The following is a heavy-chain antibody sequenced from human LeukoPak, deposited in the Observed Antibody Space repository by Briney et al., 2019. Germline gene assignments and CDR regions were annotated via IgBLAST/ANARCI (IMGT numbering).Heavy chain of an antibody. CDR2: MRYDGSNT. CDR3: ANGPHYNILTGFYKVRSHLDY. CDR1: GFTFSSYP. J-gene: IGHJ4*02. Sequence: GGSLRLSCAAPGFTFSSYPIHWVRQAPGKGLEWLAFMRYDGSNTHYADSVKGRFTISRDNSKNTLFLQMNSLRSEDTALYYCANGPHYNILTGFYKVRSHLDYWGQGTLVTVSS. V-gene: IGHV3-30*02. D-gene: IGHD3-9*01.